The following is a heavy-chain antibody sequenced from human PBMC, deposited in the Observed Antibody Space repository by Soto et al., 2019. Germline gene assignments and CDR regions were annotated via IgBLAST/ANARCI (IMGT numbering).Heavy chain of an antibody. CDR1: GFTFNSYA. Sequence: EVQLLGSGGGLVQPGGSLRLSCAASGFTFNSYAMSWVRQAPGKGLEWVSITSGGGGTTYYADSVKGRFAISRDNSKITLYLEMHSLRAEDTAVYFCAKRYHTTTSCYDYWGQGTLVTVSS. CDR3: AKRYHTTTSCYDY. J-gene: IGHJ4*02. V-gene: IGHV3-23*01. D-gene: IGHD2-2*01. CDR2: TSGGGGTT.